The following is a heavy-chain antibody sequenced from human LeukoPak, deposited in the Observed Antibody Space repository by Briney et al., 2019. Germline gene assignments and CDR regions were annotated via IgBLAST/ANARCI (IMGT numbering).Heavy chain of an antibody. CDR3: GTTTYHPSLKSRVTISVDTSKNQFSLKLSSVTAADTAVYYCARGGYDFWSGYPYYFDY. J-gene: IGHJ4*02. V-gene: IGHV4-59*01. Sequence: KPSETLSLTCTVSGGSISSYYWSWIRQAPGKGLEWNGYIYYCGSTNYNPSLKSRVTISVDTSKNQFSLKVSSVTASGQAVYYCGTTTYHPSLKSRVTISVDTSKNQFSLKLSSVTAADTAVYYCARGGYDFWSGYPYYFDYWGQGTLVTVSS. CDR1: GGSISSYY. D-gene: IGHD3-10*01. CDR2: IYYCGST.